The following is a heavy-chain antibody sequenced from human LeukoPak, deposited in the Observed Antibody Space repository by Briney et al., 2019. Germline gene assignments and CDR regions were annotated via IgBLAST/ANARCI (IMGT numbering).Heavy chain of an antibody. CDR2: VNIVGSEK. V-gene: IGHV3-7*05. J-gene: IGHJ6*02. CDR1: GFTFSSYW. D-gene: IGHD2-2*01. Sequence: PGGSLRLSCAASGFTFSSYWMSWVRQAPGKGLEWVANVNIVGSEKYYVDSVKGRSTISRDNAKNSLYLQMNRLRAEDTAVYYCAREWVVPAATYYYYFYGMDVWGQGTTVTVS. CDR3: AREWVVPAATYYYYFYGMDV.